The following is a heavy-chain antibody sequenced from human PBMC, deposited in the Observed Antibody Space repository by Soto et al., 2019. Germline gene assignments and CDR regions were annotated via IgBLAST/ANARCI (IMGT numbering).Heavy chain of an antibody. D-gene: IGHD5-18*01. Sequence: PSETLPLTCTVSGASISGFYWSWIRKSAGTGLEWIGRIYATGTTDYNPSLKSRVMMSVDTSKKQFSLTLRSVTAADTAVYYCEGYGPKTFRDGFDHRCQGT. J-gene: IGHJ5*02. CDR1: GASISGFY. CDR3: EGYGPKTFRDGFDH. V-gene: IGHV4-4*07. CDR2: IYATGTT.